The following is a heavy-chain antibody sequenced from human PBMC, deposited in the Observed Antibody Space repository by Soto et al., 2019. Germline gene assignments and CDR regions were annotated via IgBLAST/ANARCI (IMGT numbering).Heavy chain of an antibody. CDR3: ARLDAIAVTGKPQDY. V-gene: IGHV3-7*05. Sequence: EVQLVESGGGLVQPGGSLSVSCAVSGFTFSAYWMNWVLQAPGKGQEWVANIKPDGGEQYYVASVRGRFTISRDNAKNSVYLQMNSLIPEDTDVYYCARLDAIAVTGKPQDYWVQGILVTV. D-gene: IGHD6-19*01. CDR1: GFTFSAYW. CDR2: IKPDGGEQ. J-gene: IGHJ4*02.